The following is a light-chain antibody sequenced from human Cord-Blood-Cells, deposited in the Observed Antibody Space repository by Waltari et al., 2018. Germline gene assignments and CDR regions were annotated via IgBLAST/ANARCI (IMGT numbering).Light chain of an antibody. V-gene: IGKV1-5*01. CDR1: QSISSW. CDR3: QQYNSYS. J-gene: IGKJ2*01. Sequence: DIQMTQSPSTLSASVGDRVTITCRASQSISSWLAWYQQKPGKAPKLLIYDASSLESGVPSRVSGSGSGTEFTLTISSLQPYEFATYYCQQYNSYSFGQGTKLEIK. CDR2: DAS.